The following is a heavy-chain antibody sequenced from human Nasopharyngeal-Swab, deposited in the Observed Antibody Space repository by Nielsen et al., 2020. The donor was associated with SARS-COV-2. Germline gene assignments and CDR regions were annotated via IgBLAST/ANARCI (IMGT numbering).Heavy chain of an antibody. CDR1: GGSISSYY. CDR2: IYYSGST. V-gene: IGHV4-59*01. J-gene: IGHJ4*02. CDR3: ASPELDSSGYYIGY. Sequence: SETLSLTCTVSGGSISSYYWSWIRQPPGKGLEWIGYIYYSGSTNYNPSLKSRVTISVDTSKNRFSLKLSSVTAADTAVYYCASPELDSSGYYIGYWGQGTLVTVSS. D-gene: IGHD3-22*01.